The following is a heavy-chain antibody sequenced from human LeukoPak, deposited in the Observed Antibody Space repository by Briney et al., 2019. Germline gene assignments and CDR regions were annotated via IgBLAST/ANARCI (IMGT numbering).Heavy chain of an antibody. J-gene: IGHJ4*02. V-gene: IGHV3-21*04. CDR2: ITSTSRYI. Sequence: GGSLRLSCAASGFTFGPYTMNWVRQAPGKGLEWVSSITSTSRYIYYADSLKGRFTISRDNSKNTLYLQMNSLRAEDTAVYYCAKDQWLPQGGFDYWGQGTLVTVSS. CDR1: GFTFGPYT. CDR3: AKDQWLPQGGFDY. D-gene: IGHD5-12*01.